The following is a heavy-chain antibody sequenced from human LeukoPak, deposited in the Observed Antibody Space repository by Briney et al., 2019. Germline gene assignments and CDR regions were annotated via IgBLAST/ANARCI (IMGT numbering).Heavy chain of an antibody. CDR3: ASDYGSGSPPGV. J-gene: IGHJ4*02. CDR2: IYYSGST. D-gene: IGHD3-10*01. Sequence: NPSETLSLTCTVSGGSISSYYWSWIQQPPGKGLEWIGYIYYSGSTNYNPSLKSRVTISVDTSKNQFSLKLSSVTAADTAVYYCASDYGSGSPPGVWGQGTLVTVSS. V-gene: IGHV4-59*01. CDR1: GGSISSYY.